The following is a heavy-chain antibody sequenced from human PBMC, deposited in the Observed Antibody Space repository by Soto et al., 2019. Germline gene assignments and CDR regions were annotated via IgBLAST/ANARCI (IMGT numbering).Heavy chain of an antibody. J-gene: IGHJ4*02. CDR2: ISAYNGNT. V-gene: IGHV1-18*01. CDR3: ARRLARCSSSSCYLGDDY. D-gene: IGHD2-2*01. CDR1: GYTFTSYG. Sequence: ASVKVSCKASGYTFTSYGISWVRQAPGHGLEWMGWISAYNGNTNYAQKLQGRVTMTTDTSTSTAYMELRSLRSDDTAVYYCARRLARCSSSSCYLGDDYWGQGTLVTVSS.